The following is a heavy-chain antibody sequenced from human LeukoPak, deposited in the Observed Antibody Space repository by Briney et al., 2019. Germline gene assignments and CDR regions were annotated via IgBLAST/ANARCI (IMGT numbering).Heavy chain of an antibody. V-gene: IGHV3-11*04. D-gene: IGHD3-10*01. J-gene: IGHJ4*02. CDR2: ISGSDNPI. Sequence: GGALRLFCAASGFTFSDYYMGWVRQGPEKGLGWASYISGSDNPIYYADSVKGRFTISRDNAKNSLYLQMNSLRAEDTAVYYCARGGGVIYHSGNVDYWGQGTLVTVSS. CDR1: GFTFSDYY. CDR3: ARGGGVIYHSGNVDY.